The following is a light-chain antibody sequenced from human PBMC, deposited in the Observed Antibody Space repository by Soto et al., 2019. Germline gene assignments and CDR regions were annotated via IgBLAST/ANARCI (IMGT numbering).Light chain of an antibody. J-gene: IGLJ1*01. CDR1: SSNIESNY. V-gene: IGLV1-47*01. Sequence: QSVLTQPPPASGTPGQKVTISCSGSSSNIESNYVYWYQHLPGTAPKLLIYRNSQRPSGVPDRFSGSKSGTSASLAISGLRSEDEADYYCAAWDDSLSGYVFGTGTKLTVL. CDR2: RNS. CDR3: AAWDDSLSGYV.